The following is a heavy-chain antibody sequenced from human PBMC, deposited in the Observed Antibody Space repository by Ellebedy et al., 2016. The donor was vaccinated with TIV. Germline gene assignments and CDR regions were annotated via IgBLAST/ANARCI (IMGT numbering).Heavy chain of an antibody. Sequence: GESLKISCSASGFIFSDFQMSWIRHAPGKGLECISSISSSGATVYYADSVKGRFSISRDNARNSLYLQLNSLRAEDTAMYYCARDTRFIDHQHNWFDPWGQGTLVTVSS. CDR1: GFIFSDFQ. D-gene: IGHD1-14*01. V-gene: IGHV3-11*01. J-gene: IGHJ5*02. CDR2: ISSSGATV. CDR3: ARDTRFIDHQHNWFDP.